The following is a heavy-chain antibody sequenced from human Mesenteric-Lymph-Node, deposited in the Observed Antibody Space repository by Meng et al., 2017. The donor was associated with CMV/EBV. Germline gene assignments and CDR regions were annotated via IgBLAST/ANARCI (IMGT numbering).Heavy chain of an antibody. V-gene: IGHV4-31*03. CDR2: IYYTGSA. CDR3: ARFGIVGTTNHFDY. J-gene: IGHJ4*02. CDR1: GGSISSRSYY. D-gene: IGHD1-26*01. Sequence: LRLSCTVSGGSISSRSYYWSWIRQHPGKGLEWIGYIYYTGSAYYNPSLKSRVTISVDTSKNQFSLKLTSVTAADTAVYYCARFGIVGTTNHFDYWGQGTLVTVSS.